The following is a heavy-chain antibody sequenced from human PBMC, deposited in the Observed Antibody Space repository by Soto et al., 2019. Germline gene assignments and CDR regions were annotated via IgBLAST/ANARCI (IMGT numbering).Heavy chain of an antibody. CDR1: GGTFSSYA. CDR3: ARQKWLRPNYYYYGMDV. D-gene: IGHD5-12*01. Sequence: SVKVSCKASGGTFSSYAISWVRQAPVQGLEWMGGIIPIFGTANYAQKFQGRVTITADESTSTAYMELSSLRSEDTAVYYCARQKWLRPNYYYYGMDVWGQGTTVTVSS. CDR2: IIPIFGTA. V-gene: IGHV1-69*13. J-gene: IGHJ6*02.